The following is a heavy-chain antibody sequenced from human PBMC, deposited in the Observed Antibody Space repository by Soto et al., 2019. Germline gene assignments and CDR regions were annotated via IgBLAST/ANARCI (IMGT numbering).Heavy chain of an antibody. J-gene: IGHJ5*02. CDR3: ARQRELELRSGNWFDP. V-gene: IGHV4-39*01. CDR2: IYYSGST. D-gene: IGHD1-7*01. CDR1: GGSISSSSYY. Sequence: PSETLSLTCTVSGGSISSSSYYWGWIRQPPGKGLEWIGSIYYSGSTYYNPSLKSRVTISVDTSKNQFSLKLSSVTAADTAVYYCARQRELELRSGNWFDPWGQGTLVTVSS.